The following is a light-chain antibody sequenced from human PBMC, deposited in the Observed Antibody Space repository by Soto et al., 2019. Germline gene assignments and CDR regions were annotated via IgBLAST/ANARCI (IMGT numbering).Light chain of an antibody. CDR2: EVS. CDR3: SSYAGSNIYV. Sequence: QSVLTQPASVSGSPGQSITISCTGTSSDVGSYNLVSWYQQHPGKAPKLMIYEVSKRPPGVPDRFSGSKSGNTASLSVSGLQAEDDGDYYCSSYAGSNIYVFGTGTKLTVL. V-gene: IGLV2-23*02. CDR1: SSDVGSYNL. J-gene: IGLJ1*01.